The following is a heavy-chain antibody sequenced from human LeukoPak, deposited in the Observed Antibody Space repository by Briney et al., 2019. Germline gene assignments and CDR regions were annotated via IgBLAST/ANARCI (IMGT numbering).Heavy chain of an antibody. Sequence: SETLSLTCTVTGASTSSGGYYWSWIRQHPGKGLEWIGYIYYSGSTYYNPSLKSRVTISVDTSKNQFSLELTSVTAADTAVYYCARMVYSIYYYYYMDVWAKGPRSPSP. D-gene: IGHD2-8*01. CDR2: IYYSGST. J-gene: IGHJ6*03. V-gene: IGHV4-31*03. CDR1: GASTSSGGYY. CDR3: ARMVYSIYYYYYMDV.